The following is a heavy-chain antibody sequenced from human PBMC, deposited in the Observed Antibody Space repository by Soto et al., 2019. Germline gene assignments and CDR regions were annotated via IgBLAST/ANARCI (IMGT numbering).Heavy chain of an antibody. Sequence: QVQRVQSGAEVNKPGASVKVSCKASGYTFITYGVSWVRQAPGQGLDWLGWISTYNGNTRYAERLQGRVTMTTDTTTNTAYMELRNLRSDDTDVYYCARGPTDYYDNSANYFLDYWGQGTLVTVSS. CDR3: ARGPTDYYDNSANYFLDY. CDR1: GYTFITYG. J-gene: IGHJ4*02. V-gene: IGHV1-18*01. CDR2: ISTYNGNT. D-gene: IGHD3-22*01.